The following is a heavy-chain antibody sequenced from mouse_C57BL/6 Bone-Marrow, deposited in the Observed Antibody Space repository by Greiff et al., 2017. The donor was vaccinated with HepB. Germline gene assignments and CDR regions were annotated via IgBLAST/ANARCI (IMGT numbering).Heavy chain of an antibody. Sequence: DVKLQESGPGLVKPSQSLSLSCSVTGYSIPSGYYWNWIRQFPGNKLEWMGYISYDGSNNYNPSLKNRISITRDTSKNQFFLKLNSVTTEDTATYYCARDGDYDPFAYWGQGTLVTVSA. V-gene: IGHV3-6*01. CDR2: ISYDGSN. CDR1: GYSIPSGYY. D-gene: IGHD2-4*01. J-gene: IGHJ3*01. CDR3: ARDGDYDPFAY.